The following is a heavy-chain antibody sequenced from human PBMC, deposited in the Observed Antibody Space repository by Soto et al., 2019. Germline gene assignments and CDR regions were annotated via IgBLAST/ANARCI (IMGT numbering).Heavy chain of an antibody. CDR2: ISGSGGST. Sequence: EVQLLESGGGLVQPGGSLRLSCAASGFTFSNYAMSWVRQAPGKGLEWVSTISGSGGSTYYADSVKGRFTISRDNSKNTLYLQMNSLRAEDTAIYYCAKRFSYRSGWNDYWGQGTLVTVSS. V-gene: IGHV3-23*01. D-gene: IGHD6-19*01. J-gene: IGHJ4*02. CDR3: AKRFSYRSGWNDY. CDR1: GFTFSNYA.